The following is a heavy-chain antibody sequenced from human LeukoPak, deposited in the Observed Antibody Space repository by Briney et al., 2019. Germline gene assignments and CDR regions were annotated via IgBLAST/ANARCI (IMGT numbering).Heavy chain of an antibody. D-gene: IGHD3-22*01. CDR1: GYTFTSYD. J-gene: IGHJ4*02. CDR3: ARGSEYDSSGFANY. V-gene: IGHV1-8*01. Sequence: ASVKVSCKAPGYTFTSYDINWARQATGQGLEWMGWMNPNSGNTGYAQKFQGRVTMTRNTSISTAYMELSSLRSEDTAVYYCARGSEYDSSGFANYWGQGTLVTVSS. CDR2: MNPNSGNT.